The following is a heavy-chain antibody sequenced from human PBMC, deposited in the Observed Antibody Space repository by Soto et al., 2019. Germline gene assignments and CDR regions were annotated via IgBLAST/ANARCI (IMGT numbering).Heavy chain of an antibody. J-gene: IGHJ4*02. CDR1: GYTFTAYY. CDR2: INPKTGDT. CDR3: ARQLAYCGGDCYTEPIDY. V-gene: IGHV1-2*02. Sequence: QAQLVQSGAEVKKPGASVKVSCKTSGYTFTAYYIHWVRQAPGQGLEWVGWINPKTGDTKYAQKLQGRVTMTGDTSITTADMELGRLRSDDTAVYYCARQLAYCGGDCYTEPIDYWGQGTLVTVSS. D-gene: IGHD2-21*02.